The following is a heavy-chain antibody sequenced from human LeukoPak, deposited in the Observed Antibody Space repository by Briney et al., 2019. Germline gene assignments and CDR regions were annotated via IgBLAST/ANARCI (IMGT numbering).Heavy chain of an antibody. CDR2: IYPDDSNT. J-gene: IGHJ4*02. D-gene: IGHD4-11*01. CDR3: ARYPNDYSNAADY. Sequence: GESLKISCKGSGYIFTTYWIGWVRQMPGKGLEWMGIIYPDDSNTRYSPSLQGQVTISADKSISTAYLQWNSLKASDTAMYYCARYPNDYSNAADYWGQGTLVTVSS. V-gene: IGHV5-51*01. CDR1: GYIFTTYW.